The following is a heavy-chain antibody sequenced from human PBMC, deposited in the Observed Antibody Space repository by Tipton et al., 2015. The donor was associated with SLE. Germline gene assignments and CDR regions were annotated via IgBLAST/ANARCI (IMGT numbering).Heavy chain of an antibody. CDR3: AKAPSGDPYYYHYMDV. V-gene: IGHV3-9*01. D-gene: IGHD2-21*02. CDR2: ISWNSDTL. J-gene: IGHJ6*03. Sequence: SLRLSCAASGFSFDDYAMHWVRQAPRKGLEWVSGISWNSDTLGYADSVKGRFTISRDNAKNFLYLQMNSLRGEDTALYYCAKAPSGDPYYYHYMDVWGTGTTVTVS. CDR1: GFSFDDYA.